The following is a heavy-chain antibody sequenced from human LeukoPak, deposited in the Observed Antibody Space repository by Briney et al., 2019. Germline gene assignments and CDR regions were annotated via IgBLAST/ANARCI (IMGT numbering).Heavy chain of an antibody. CDR1: GFTFDDYA. Sequence: GGSLRLSCAASGFTFDDYAMPWVRQAPGKGLEWVSGISWNSGSIGYADSVKGRFTISRDNAKNSLYLQMNSLRAEDTALYYCAKDLAGNYYYYGMDVWGQGTTVTVSS. V-gene: IGHV3-9*01. D-gene: IGHD6-13*01. CDR2: ISWNSGSI. J-gene: IGHJ6*02. CDR3: AKDLAGNYYYYGMDV.